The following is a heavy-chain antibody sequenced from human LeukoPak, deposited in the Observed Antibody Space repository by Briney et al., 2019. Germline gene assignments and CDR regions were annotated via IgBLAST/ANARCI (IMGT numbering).Heavy chain of an antibody. J-gene: IGHJ4*02. D-gene: IGHD3-9*01. CDR1: GFTFSSYW. CDR2: IKQDGSEK. V-gene: IGHV3-7*05. CDR3: AREGIDYDILTGYPN. Sequence: GGSLRLSCAASGFTFSSYWMSWVRQAPGKGLEWVANIKQDGSEKYYVDSVKGRFTISRDNAKNSLYLQMNSLRAEDTAVYYCAREGIDYDILTGYPNWGQGTLVTVSS.